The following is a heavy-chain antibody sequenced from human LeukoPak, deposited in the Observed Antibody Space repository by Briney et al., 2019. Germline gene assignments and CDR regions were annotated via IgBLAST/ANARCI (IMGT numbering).Heavy chain of an antibody. J-gene: IGHJ4*02. CDR3: ARDSPASGSTLLYY. CDR2: IIPIFGTA. D-gene: IGHD3-10*01. V-gene: IGHV1-69*13. Sequence: ASVKVCCKASGGTFSSYGISWVRQAPGQGLEWMGGIIPIFGTANYAQKFQGRVTITADESTSTAYMELSSLRSEDTAVYYCARDSPASGSTLLYYWGQGTLVTVSS. CDR1: GGTFSSYG.